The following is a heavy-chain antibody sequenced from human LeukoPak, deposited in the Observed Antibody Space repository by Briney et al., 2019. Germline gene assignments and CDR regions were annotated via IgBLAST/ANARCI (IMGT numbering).Heavy chain of an antibody. V-gene: IGHV3-23*01. CDR1: GFTFTIFE. CDR2: ISPSGDIT. CDR3: AKDDAWLRFGE. J-gene: IGHJ4*02. Sequence: PGGSLRLSCAASGFTFTIFEMNWVRQAPGKGLEWVSGISPSGDITYYADSVKGRFTISRDNSKNTLYLEVISLTAEDTAVYYCAKDDAWLRFGEWSQGTLVTVSS. D-gene: IGHD3-10*01.